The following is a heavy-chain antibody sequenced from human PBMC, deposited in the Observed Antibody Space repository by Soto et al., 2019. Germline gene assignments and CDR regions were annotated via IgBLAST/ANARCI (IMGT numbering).Heavy chain of an antibody. D-gene: IGHD4-17*01. CDR2: IYYSGST. Sequence: PSETLSLTCTVSGGSLSSYYWSWIRQPPGKGLEWIGYIYYSGSTNYNPSLKSRVTISVDTSKNQFSLKLSSVTAADTAVYYCARLAVTTGYYYMDVWGKGTTVTVSS. V-gene: IGHV4-59*08. CDR3: ARLAVTTGYYYMDV. J-gene: IGHJ6*03. CDR1: GGSLSSYY.